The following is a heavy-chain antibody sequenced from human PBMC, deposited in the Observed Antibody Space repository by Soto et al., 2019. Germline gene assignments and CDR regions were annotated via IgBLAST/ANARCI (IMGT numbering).Heavy chain of an antibody. D-gene: IGHD3-10*01. V-gene: IGHV3-30*18. CDR3: AKDQGELLWFGEFVDY. CDR1: GFTFSSYG. J-gene: IGHJ4*02. CDR2: ISYDGSNK. Sequence: QVQLVESGGGVVQPGRSLRLSCAASGFTFSSYGMHWVRQAPGKGLEWVAVISYDGSNKYYADSVKGRFTISRDNSKNTLYLQMNSLRAEDTAVYYCAKDQGELLWFGEFVDYWGQGTLVTVSS.